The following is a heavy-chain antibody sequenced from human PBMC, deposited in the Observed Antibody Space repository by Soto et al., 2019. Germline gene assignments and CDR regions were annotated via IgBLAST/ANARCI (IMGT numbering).Heavy chain of an antibody. Sequence: PGGSLRLSCAASGFTFTRYSMNWVRQAPGKGLEWVSSISSTTNYIYDGDSMKGRFTISRDNGKNSLYLEMHSLRGEDTAVYYCARESEDLTSNFDYWGQGTLVTVSS. CDR3: ARESEDLTSNFDY. J-gene: IGHJ4*02. V-gene: IGHV3-21*06. CDR1: GFTFTRYS. CDR2: ISSTTNYI.